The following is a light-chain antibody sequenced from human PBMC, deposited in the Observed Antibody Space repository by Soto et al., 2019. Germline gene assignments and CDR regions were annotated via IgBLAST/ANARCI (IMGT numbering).Light chain of an antibody. CDR3: HQYGSSPPT. Sequence: VLLTQPPGTLSLSPGERATLSCRASQSVSSSDLAWYQQKPGQAPRLLISGASNRATGTPDRFSGSGSGTDFTLTITSLEPEDFAVFYCHQYGSSPPTFGQGTKVDI. CDR2: GAS. J-gene: IGKJ1*01. CDR1: QSVSSSD. V-gene: IGKV3-20*01.